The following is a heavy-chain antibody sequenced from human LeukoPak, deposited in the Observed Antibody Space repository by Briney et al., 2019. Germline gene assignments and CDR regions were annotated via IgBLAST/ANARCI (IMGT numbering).Heavy chain of an antibody. J-gene: IGHJ6*04. CDR1: GGSISSSNYY. CDR2: INHSGST. D-gene: IGHD4-17*01. V-gene: IGHV4-39*07. CDR3: ARVNYGDLDV. Sequence: SETLSLTCTVSGGSISSSNYYWSWIRQPPGKGLEWIGEINHSGSTNYNPSLKSRVTISVDTSKNQFSLKLSSVTAADTAVYYCARVNYGDLDVWGKGTTVTVSS.